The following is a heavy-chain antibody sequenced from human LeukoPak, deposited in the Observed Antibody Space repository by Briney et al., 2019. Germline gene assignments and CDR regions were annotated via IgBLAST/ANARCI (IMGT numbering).Heavy chain of an antibody. CDR1: GGSFSGYY. CDR3: ARLTKNDSGTYRFGKKKRGYMDV. V-gene: IGHV4-34*01. Sequence: SETLSLTCAVYGGSFSGYYWSWIRQPPGKGLEWIGEMNHSGSTNYNPSLKSRVTISVDTSKNQFSLRLSSVTAADTAVYYCARLTKNDSGTYRFGKKKRGYMDVWGKGTTVTVSS. J-gene: IGHJ6*03. D-gene: IGHD3-10*01. CDR2: MNHSGST.